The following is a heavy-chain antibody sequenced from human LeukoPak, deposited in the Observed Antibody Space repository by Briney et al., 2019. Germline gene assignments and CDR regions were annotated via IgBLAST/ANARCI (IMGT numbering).Heavy chain of an antibody. CDR3: ARTSSGGRRPLGY. D-gene: IGHD2-15*01. J-gene: IGHJ4*02. Sequence: GGSLILSCAASGFTFSSYAMHWVRQAPGKGLEWVAVISYDGSNKYYADSVKGRFTISRDNSKNTLYLQMNSLRAEDTAVYYCARTSSGGRRPLGYWGQGTLVTVSS. V-gene: IGHV3-30*04. CDR1: GFTFSSYA. CDR2: ISYDGSNK.